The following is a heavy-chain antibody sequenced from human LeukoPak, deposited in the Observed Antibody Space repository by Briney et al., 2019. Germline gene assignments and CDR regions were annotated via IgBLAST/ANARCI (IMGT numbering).Heavy chain of an antibody. J-gene: IGHJ4*02. V-gene: IGHV4-39*07. CDR1: GGSISSSGYY. Sequence: SETLSLTCTVSGGSISSSGYYWSWIRQPPGKGLEWIGSMYYSGSTYYNPSLKSRVTISVDTSKNHFSLKLSSVTAADTAVYYCARDFRGGYDFWSGYYTPYYFDYWGQGTLVTVSP. CDR2: MYYSGST. CDR3: ARDFRGGYDFWSGYYTPYYFDY. D-gene: IGHD3-3*01.